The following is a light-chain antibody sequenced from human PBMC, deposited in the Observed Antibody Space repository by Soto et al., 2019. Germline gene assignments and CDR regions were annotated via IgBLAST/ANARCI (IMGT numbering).Light chain of an antibody. CDR3: QQTYSPPAT. CDR1: QSIDTH. J-gene: IGKJ1*01. V-gene: IGKV1-39*01. Sequence: DIRMTQSPSSLSASVGDRVTIACRASQSIDTHLNWYQQHPGKAPNALIYEASNLQSGVPSRFSGSCTGTDFTLTISGLKPDDSATYYCQQTYSPPATFGQGTKVEIK. CDR2: EAS.